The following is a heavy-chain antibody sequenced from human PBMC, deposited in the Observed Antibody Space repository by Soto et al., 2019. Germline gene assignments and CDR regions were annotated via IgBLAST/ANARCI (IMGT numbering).Heavy chain of an antibody. CDR2: IKAGNGDT. CDR1: GYTFTRNA. CDR3: GRDLAVALIDY. V-gene: IGHV1-3*01. D-gene: IGHD6-19*01. Sequence: ASVKVSCKASGYTFTRNAIHWVRQAPGQRLEWIGRIKAGNGDTKYSQKFQDRVTITRDTSASTAYMELSTLGSEDTAVYYCGRDLAVALIDYWGQGTLVTVSS. J-gene: IGHJ4*02.